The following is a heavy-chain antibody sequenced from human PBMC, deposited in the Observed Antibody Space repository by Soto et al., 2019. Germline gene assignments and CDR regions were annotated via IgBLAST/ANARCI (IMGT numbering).Heavy chain of an antibody. Sequence: ELLLLESGGGLVQPGGSLRLSCAASGFVFSSYAMSWVRQAPGKGLEWVSAISGSGGTTYYADSVTGRLTISRDNPKHTLYRPMNSRRAEDTAVYYCAREPLRTVANNWFDPWGQGTLVTVSS. D-gene: IGHD4-17*01. J-gene: IGHJ5*02. CDR1: GFVFSSYA. V-gene: IGHV3-23*01. CDR2: ISGSGGTT. CDR3: AREPLRTVANNWFDP.